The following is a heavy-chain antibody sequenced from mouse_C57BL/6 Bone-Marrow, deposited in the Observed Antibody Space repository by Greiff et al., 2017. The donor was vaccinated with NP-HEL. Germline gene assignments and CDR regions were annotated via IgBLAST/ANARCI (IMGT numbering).Heavy chain of an antibody. Sequence: EVHLVESGGGLVKPGGSLKLSCAASGFTFSSYAMSWVRQTPEKRLEWVATISDGGSYTYYPDNVKGRFTISRDNAKNNLYLQMSHLKSEDTAMYYCARGLGPWFAYWGQGTLVTVSA. J-gene: IGHJ3*01. CDR1: GFTFSSYA. D-gene: IGHD4-1*01. CDR2: ISDGGSYT. CDR3: ARGLGPWFAY. V-gene: IGHV5-4*01.